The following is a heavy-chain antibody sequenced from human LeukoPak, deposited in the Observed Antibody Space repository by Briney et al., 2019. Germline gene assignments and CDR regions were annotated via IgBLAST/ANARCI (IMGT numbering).Heavy chain of an antibody. CDR3: ASHVRRPTIGIDY. CDR2: IYYSGST. D-gene: IGHD1-14*01. Sequence: SETLSLTCIVSGGTIRSYYLSWIRQPPGKGLEWTGYIYYSGSTYYNPSLKSRVSISVETSKNQFSLKVSSVTAADTVGYYCASHVRRPTIGIDYWGQGTLVTVSS. J-gene: IGHJ4*02. V-gene: IGHV4-59*06. CDR1: GGTIRSYY.